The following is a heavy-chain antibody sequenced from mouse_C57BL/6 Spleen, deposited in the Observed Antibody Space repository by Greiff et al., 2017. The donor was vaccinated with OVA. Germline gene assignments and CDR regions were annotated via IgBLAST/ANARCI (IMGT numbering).Heavy chain of an antibody. V-gene: IGHV1-80*01. J-gene: IGHJ3*01. CDR2: IYPGDGDT. D-gene: IGHD3-2*02. CDR3: ARWDSSGSWFAY. Sequence: QVQLKESGAELVKPGASVKISCKASGYAFSSYWMNWVKQRPGKGLEWIGQIYPGDGDTNYNGKFKGKATLTADKSSSTAYMQLSSLTSEDSAVYFCARWDSSGSWFAYWGQGTLVTVSA. CDR1: GYAFSSYW.